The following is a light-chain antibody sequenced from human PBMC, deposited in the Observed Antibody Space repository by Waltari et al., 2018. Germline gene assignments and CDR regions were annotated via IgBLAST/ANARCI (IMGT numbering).Light chain of an antibody. Sequence: EVVMTQSPATLSVSPGERVSLPCRARQCSKPSLAWYQQTPGQAPRLLIYRASTRAAGVPDRFSGSGSGTEFTLTISSLQSEDSAIYYCQQYNIWPWTFGPGTNVDIK. CDR3: QQYNIWPWT. CDR1: QCSKPS. CDR2: RAS. J-gene: IGKJ1*01. V-gene: IGKV3D-15*01.